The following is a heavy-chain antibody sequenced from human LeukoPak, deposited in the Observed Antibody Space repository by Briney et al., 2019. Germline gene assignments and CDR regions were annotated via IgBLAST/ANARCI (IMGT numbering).Heavy chain of an antibody. J-gene: IGHJ4*02. CDR3: ARDLYITGTTILY. CDR1: GFTFSSYW. V-gene: IGHV3-7*01. CDR2: IKQDGSEK. Sequence: GVLRLSRAASGFTFSSYWMSWVRQAPGKGLEWVANIKQDGSEKYYVDSVKGRFTISRDNAKNSLYLQMNSLRAEDTAVYYCARDLYITGTTILYWGQGTLVTVSS. D-gene: IGHD1-7*01.